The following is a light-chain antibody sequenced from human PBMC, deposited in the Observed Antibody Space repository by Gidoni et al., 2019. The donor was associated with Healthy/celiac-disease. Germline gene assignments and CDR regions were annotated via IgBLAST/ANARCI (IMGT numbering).Light chain of an antibody. CDR2: GAS. J-gene: IGKJ1*01. Sequence: EIVLTQSPGTLSLSPGERATLSCRASQSVSSSYLAWYQQQLGQAPRLLIYGASSRATGIPDRFSGSGSGTDFTLTISRLEPEDFVVYHCQQYGSSPATFGQGTKVEIK. V-gene: IGKV3-20*01. CDR3: QQYGSSPAT. CDR1: QSVSSSY.